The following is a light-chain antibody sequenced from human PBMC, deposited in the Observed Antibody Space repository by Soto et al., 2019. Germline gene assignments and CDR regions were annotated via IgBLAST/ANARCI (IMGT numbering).Light chain of an antibody. J-gene: IGKJ2*01. CDR1: QSLLHGNGYNY. CDR2: LGS. V-gene: IGKV2-28*01. Sequence: DIVMTQSPLSLPVTPGEPASISCRSSQSLLHGNGYNYLHWYLQKPGQSPQLLIYLGSNRASGVPDRFSGSGSGTDFTLKISRVEAEDAGIYYCMQPLQIPYTFGQGTKLEVK. CDR3: MQPLQIPYT.